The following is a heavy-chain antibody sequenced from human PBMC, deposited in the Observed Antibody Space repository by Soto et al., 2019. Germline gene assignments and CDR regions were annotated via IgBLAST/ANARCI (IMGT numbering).Heavy chain of an antibody. J-gene: IGHJ6*02. V-gene: IGHV3-43*01. Sequence: GSLRLSCAASGFTFDDYTMHWVRQAPGKGLEWVSLISWDGGSTYYADSVKGRFTISRDNSKNSLYLQMNSLRTEDTALYYCAKEASYGMDVWGQGTTVTVSS. CDR2: ISWDGGST. CDR3: AKEASYGMDV. CDR1: GFTFDDYT.